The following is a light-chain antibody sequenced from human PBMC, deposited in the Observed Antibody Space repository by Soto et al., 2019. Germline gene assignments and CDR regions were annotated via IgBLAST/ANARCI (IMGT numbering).Light chain of an antibody. V-gene: IGKV3-20*01. J-gene: IGKJ4*01. CDR1: QTLSSTF. CDR2: GAS. Sequence: EIVLTQSPGTLSLSPGERATLSCRAGQTLSSTFLAWYQQKPAQAPRLLIYGASSRATGVPDRFSGSGSGTDFTLTISRVEPEDFALYYCQQFGTSPTFGGGTRVEIK. CDR3: QQFGTSPT.